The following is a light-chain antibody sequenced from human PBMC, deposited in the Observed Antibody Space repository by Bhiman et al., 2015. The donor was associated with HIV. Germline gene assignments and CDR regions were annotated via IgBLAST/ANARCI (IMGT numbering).Light chain of an antibody. J-gene: IGLJ1*01. CDR1: SSDVGGYNF. Sequence: QSALTQPPSASGSPGQSVTISCTGTSSDVGGYNFVSWYPTTPRQSPQSHRFMRLISGPQGSPDRFSGSKSGNTASLTVSGLQAEDEADYYCSSFAGTNNFVFGTGTKVTVL. CDR2: RL. CDR3: SSFAGTNNFV. V-gene: IGLV2-8*01.